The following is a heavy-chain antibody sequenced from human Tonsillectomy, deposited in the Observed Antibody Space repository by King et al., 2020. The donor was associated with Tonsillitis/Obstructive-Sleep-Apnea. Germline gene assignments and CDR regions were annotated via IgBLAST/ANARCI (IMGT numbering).Heavy chain of an antibody. CDR1: GETFNGYS. V-gene: IGHV4-34*01. CDR2: ISHSGST. CDR3: ARLCVGRGSTYNFDY. J-gene: IGHJ4*02. Sequence: VQLQQWGAGLLKPSETLSLTCAVYGETFNGYSWSWIRQPPGKGLECIGEISHSGSTNYNPSLKSRVTISIDKSKNQFSLKLSSVSAADTAVYYCARLCVGRGSTYNFDYWSQGTLVTVSS. D-gene: IGHD3-10*01.